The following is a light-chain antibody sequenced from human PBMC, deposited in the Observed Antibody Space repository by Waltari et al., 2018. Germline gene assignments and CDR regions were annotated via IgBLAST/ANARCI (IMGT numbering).Light chain of an antibody. V-gene: IGLV6-57*03. CDR1: SGPIASHS. J-gene: IGLJ3*02. CDR3: QSYDIDDHWV. CDR2: EDN. Sequence: NFMLTQPHSVSESPGKTVTIPCTRSSGPIASHSGQWYQQRPGSAPTTVIYEDNQRPSGVPDRFSGSIDSYSNSASLTISGLQTGDEADYYCQSYDIDDHWVFGGGTKLTVL.